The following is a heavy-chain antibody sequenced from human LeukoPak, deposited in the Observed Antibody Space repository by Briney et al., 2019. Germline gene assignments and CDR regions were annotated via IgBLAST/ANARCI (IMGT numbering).Heavy chain of an antibody. D-gene: IGHD6-6*01. J-gene: IGHJ4*02. CDR2: INHSGST. Sequence: ASETLSLTCAVYGGSFSGYYWSWIRQPPGKGLEWIGEINHSGSTNYNPSLKSRVTISVDTSKNQFSLKLSSVTAADTAVYYCARGYSSSSVGFDYWGQGTLVTVSS. CDR3: ARGYSSSSVGFDY. V-gene: IGHV4-34*01. CDR1: GGSFSGYY.